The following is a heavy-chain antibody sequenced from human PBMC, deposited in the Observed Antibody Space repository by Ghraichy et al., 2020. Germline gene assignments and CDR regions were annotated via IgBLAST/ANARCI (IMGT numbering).Heavy chain of an antibody. V-gene: IGHV4-34*01. J-gene: IGHJ4*02. CDR2: INHSGST. CDR1: GGSFSGYY. CDR3: AGITMIVPAPPRY. Sequence: GGSFSGYYWRWIRQPPGKGLEWIGEINHSGSTNYNPSLKSRVTISVDTSKNQFSLKLSSVTAADTAVYYCAGITMIVPAPPRYWGQGTLVTVSS. D-gene: IGHD3-22*01.